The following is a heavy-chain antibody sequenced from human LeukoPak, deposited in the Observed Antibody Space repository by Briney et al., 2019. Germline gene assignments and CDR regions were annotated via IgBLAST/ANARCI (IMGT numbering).Heavy chain of an antibody. CDR3: ARIWSGGIYSGSPLDY. V-gene: IGHV1-69*06. J-gene: IGHJ4*02. Sequence: ASVKVSCKASGGTFSSYAISWVRQAPGQGLEWMGGIIPIFGTANYAQKFQGRVTITADKSTSTAYMELSSLRSEGTAVYYCARIWSGGIYSGSPLDYWGQGTLVTVSS. D-gene: IGHD1-26*01. CDR1: GGTFSSYA. CDR2: IIPIFGTA.